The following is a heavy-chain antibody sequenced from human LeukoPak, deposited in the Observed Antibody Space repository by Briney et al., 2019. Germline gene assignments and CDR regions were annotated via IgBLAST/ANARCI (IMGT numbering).Heavy chain of an antibody. CDR2: ISDNAYTT. V-gene: IGHV3-23*01. Sequence: GGSLRLSCAASGFTFSTYAMSWVRQAPGKGLEWVSSISDNAYTTYYADSVRGRFTISRDNSKNTLYLQMIGLRAEDTAIYFCAKYYYDRSGYYDAAPLDSWGQGTLVTVFS. CDR3: AKYYYDRSGYYDAAPLDS. D-gene: IGHD3-22*01. J-gene: IGHJ4*02. CDR1: GFTFSTYA.